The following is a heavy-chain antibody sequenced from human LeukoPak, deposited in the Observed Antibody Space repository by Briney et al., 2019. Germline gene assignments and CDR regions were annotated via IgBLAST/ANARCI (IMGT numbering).Heavy chain of an antibody. V-gene: IGHV3-74*01. Sequence: GGSLRLSCAASGFTFSPYWMHWVRQAPGKGLVWVSRINSDGSSTNYADSVKGRFTISRDSAKNTLYLQMNSLRVEDTAVYYCAREAFTSFDYWGQGTLVTVSS. CDR3: AREAFTSFDY. J-gene: IGHJ4*02. CDR1: GFTFSPYW. CDR2: INSDGSST.